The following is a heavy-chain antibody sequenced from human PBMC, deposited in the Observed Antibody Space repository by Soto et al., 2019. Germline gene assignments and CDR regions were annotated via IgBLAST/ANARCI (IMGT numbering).Heavy chain of an antibody. CDR2: INHSGVT. CDR3: ARFRGSYYYAMDV. V-gene: IGHV4-34*01. CDR1: GGSFSGYY. J-gene: IGHJ6*02. Sequence: QVQLQQWGAGLLKPSGTLSLTCAVYGGSFSGYYWSWIRQPPGKGLEWIGEINHSGVTNYKPSLKRRVTISVDTSQNQFSLQMKSVTAADTALYYCARFRGSYYYAMDVWGQGSTVTVSS.